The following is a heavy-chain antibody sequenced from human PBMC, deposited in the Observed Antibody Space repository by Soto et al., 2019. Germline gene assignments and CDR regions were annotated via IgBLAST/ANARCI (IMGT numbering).Heavy chain of an antibody. J-gene: IGHJ4*02. CDR1: GGIFSSYA. Sequence: QVQLVQSGAEVKKPGSSVKVSCKASGGIFSSYAISWLRQAPGQGLEWMGAVIPILGQAYYAQNFQDRVTITADESTRTAYMDLISLRSDDTAVYFCGRVGGVGAPPGADYWGQGTLVTVSS. V-gene: IGHV1-69*01. D-gene: IGHD1-26*01. CDR3: GRVGGVGAPPGADY. CDR2: VIPILGQA.